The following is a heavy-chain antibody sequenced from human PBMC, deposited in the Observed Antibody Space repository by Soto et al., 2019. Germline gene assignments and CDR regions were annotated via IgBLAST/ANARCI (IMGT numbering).Heavy chain of an antibody. CDR3: ATLWFGESPY. V-gene: IGHV4-39*01. Sequence: QLQLQESGPGLVKPSETLSLTCTVSGGSIGSRSYYWGWIRQPPGKGLEWIGSIYYSGSTHYNPSLKSRVTISVDTSKNQFSLKLSSVTAADTAVYYCATLWFGESPYWGQGTLVTVSS. CDR2: IYYSGST. D-gene: IGHD3-10*01. CDR1: GGSIGSRSYY. J-gene: IGHJ4*02.